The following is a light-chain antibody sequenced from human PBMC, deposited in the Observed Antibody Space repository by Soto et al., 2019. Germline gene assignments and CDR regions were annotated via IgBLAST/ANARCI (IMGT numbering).Light chain of an antibody. CDR1: QSVSSSY. Sequence: EIVLTQSPGTLSLSPGERATLSCRASQSVSSSYFAWYQQKPGQAPRLLIYGASSRATGIPDRFSGSGSGTDFTLTISRLEPEDFAVYYCQQYGSSPWTFGQGTKVESK. CDR3: QQYGSSPWT. J-gene: IGKJ1*01. V-gene: IGKV3-20*01. CDR2: GAS.